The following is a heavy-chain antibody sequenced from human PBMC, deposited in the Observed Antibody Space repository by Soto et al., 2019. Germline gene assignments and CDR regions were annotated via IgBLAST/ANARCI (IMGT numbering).Heavy chain of an antibody. CDR3: ARGDGGYATPFDY. Sequence: SETLSLTCTVSGGSIGSDYWSWIRQPPGKGLEWIGYISYSGSANYNPSLKSRVTMSVDTSKDQFSLRLRSVTAADTAVYYCARGDGGYATPFDYWGQGTLVTVSS. CDR2: ISYSGSA. CDR1: GGSIGSDY. V-gene: IGHV4-59*01. D-gene: IGHD5-12*01. J-gene: IGHJ4*02.